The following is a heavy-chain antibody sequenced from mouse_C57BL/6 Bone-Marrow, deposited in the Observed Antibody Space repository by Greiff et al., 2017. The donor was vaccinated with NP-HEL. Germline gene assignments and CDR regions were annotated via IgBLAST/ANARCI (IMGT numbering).Heavy chain of an antibody. D-gene: IGHD2-4*01. V-gene: IGHV1-15*01. CDR1: GYTFTDYE. J-gene: IGHJ1*03. Sequence: GYTFTDYEMHWVKQTPVHGLEWIGAIDPETGGTAYNQKFKGKAILTADKSSSTAYMELRSLTSEDSAVYYCTSIYYDYPYWYFDVWGTGTTVTVSS. CDR3: TSIYYDYPYWYFDV. CDR2: IDPETGGT.